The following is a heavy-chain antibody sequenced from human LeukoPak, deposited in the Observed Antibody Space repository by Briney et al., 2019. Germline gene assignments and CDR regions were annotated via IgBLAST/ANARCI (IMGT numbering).Heavy chain of an antibody. V-gene: IGHV1-2*02. Sequence: EASVKVSCTASGYTFTGYYMHWVRQAPGQGLEWMGWINPNSGGTKYAQKFQGRVTMTRDTSISTVYMELSRLRSDDTAVYYCARDKQLDWAHYHYCYMDVWGKGTTVTVSS. CDR3: ARDKQLDWAHYHYCYMDV. J-gene: IGHJ6*03. CDR2: INPNSGGT. CDR1: GYTFTGYY. D-gene: IGHD1-1*01.